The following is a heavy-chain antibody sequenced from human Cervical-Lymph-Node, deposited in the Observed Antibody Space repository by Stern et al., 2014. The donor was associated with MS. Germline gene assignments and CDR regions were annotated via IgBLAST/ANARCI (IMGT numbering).Heavy chain of an antibody. Sequence: VQLLESGGGVVQPGRSLRPSCAVSGFTFSSHAMHWVRQAPGKGLEWVAVITYDGSSQNYADSVKGRLTISRDNSKNTLYLQMNSLRAEDTAVYYCARVPGYCSGGSCSRTPNFFDYWGQGTPVTVSS. CDR1: GFTFSSHA. CDR3: ARVPGYCSGGSCSRTPNFFDY. CDR2: ITYDGSSQ. J-gene: IGHJ4*02. D-gene: IGHD2-15*01. V-gene: IGHV3-30*03.